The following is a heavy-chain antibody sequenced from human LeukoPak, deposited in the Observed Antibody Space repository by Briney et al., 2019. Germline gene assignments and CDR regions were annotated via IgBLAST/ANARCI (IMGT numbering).Heavy chain of an antibody. CDR1: GFTFSSYA. D-gene: IGHD2-15*01. V-gene: IGHV3-30*04. Sequence: GRSLRLSCAASGFTFSSYAMHWVRQAPGKGLEWVAVISYDGSNKYYADSVKGRFTISRDNSKNTLYLQMNSLRAEDTAVYYCARDHGGGSYFDYWGQGTLVTVS. CDR3: ARDHGGGSYFDY. J-gene: IGHJ4*02. CDR2: ISYDGSNK.